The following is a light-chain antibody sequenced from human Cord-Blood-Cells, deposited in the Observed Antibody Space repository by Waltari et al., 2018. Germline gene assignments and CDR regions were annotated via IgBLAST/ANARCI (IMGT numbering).Light chain of an antibody. CDR1: QNIGIS. CDR3: HQSSSLPQT. Sequence: EIVLSQPPDFQSVTPKAKVTITCPASQNIGISLHGYQQNPDQSPKFLIKSASQSFSGVRSRFSGSGYGTDFTLTINSLEAEDAAAYYCHQSSSLPQTFGQGTKVEIK. V-gene: IGKV6-21*01. CDR2: SAS. J-gene: IGKJ1*01.